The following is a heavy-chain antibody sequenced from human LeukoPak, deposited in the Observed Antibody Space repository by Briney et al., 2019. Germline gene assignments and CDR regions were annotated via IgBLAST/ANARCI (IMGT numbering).Heavy chain of an antibody. Sequence: SETLSLTCTVSGGSIRSYYWSWIRQPPGKGLEWIGYIYYSGSTNYNPSLKSRVTISVDTSKNQFSLKLSSVTAADTAVYYCARGRKTYSGSYYRWFDPWGQGTLVTVSS. CDR3: ARGRKTYSGSYYRWFDP. V-gene: IGHV4-59*12. CDR1: GGSIRSYY. D-gene: IGHD1-26*01. J-gene: IGHJ5*02. CDR2: IYYSGST.